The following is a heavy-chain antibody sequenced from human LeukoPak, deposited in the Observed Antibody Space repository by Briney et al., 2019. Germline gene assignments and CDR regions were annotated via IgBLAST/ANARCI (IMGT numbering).Heavy chain of an antibody. D-gene: IGHD2-15*01. CDR1: GFTFSSYS. V-gene: IGHV3-21*01. CDR3: ARSDGAHCSGGSCYDYGMDV. CDR2: ISSSSSYI. Sequence: GGSLRLSCAASGFTFSSYSMNWVRQAPGKGLEWVSSISSSSSYIYYADSVKGRFTISRDNAKNSLYLQMNSLRAEDTAVYYCARSDGAHCSGGSCYDYGMDVWGQGTTVTVSS. J-gene: IGHJ6*02.